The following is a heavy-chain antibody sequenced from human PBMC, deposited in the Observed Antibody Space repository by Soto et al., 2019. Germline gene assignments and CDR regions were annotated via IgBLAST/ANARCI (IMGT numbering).Heavy chain of an antibody. CDR1: GFTFSSYA. J-gene: IGHJ4*02. D-gene: IGHD3-22*01. CDR2: ISGSGGST. CDR3: AKVSRWYYYDSSGHYYFDY. Sequence: PGGSLRLSCAASGFTFSSYAMSWVRQAPGPGLEWVSAISGSGGSTYYADSVKGRFTISRDNSKNTLYLQMNSVRAEDTAVYYCAKVSRWYYYDSSGHYYFDYWGQGTLVTVSS. V-gene: IGHV3-23*01.